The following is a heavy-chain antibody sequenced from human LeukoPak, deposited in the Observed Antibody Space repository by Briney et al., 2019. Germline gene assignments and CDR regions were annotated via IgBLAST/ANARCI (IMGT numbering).Heavy chain of an antibody. J-gene: IGHJ4*02. CDR1: GGSISSYY. Sequence: SETLSLTCTVSGGSISSYYWSWIRQPPGKGLEWIGYIYYSGSTNYKPSLKSRVTISVDTSKNQFSLKLSSVTAADTAVYYCAKDTSGYSSGWGSDYWGQGTLVTVSS. D-gene: IGHD6-19*01. V-gene: IGHV4-59*01. CDR3: AKDTSGYSSGWGSDY. CDR2: IYYSGST.